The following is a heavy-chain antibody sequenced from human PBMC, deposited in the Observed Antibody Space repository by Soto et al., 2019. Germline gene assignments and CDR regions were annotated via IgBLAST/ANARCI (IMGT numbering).Heavy chain of an antibody. CDR3: AKDHLPSTVTTPGY. Sequence: QVQLVESGGGVVQPGRSLRLSCAASGFTFSGFGMHWVRQAPGKGLEWVAVISYDGNNKYYADSVKGRFTISRDNSKNTLYLQMNTLSAEDTAVYYCAKDHLPSTVTTPGYWGQGTLVTVSS. J-gene: IGHJ4*02. CDR2: ISYDGNNK. V-gene: IGHV3-30*18. CDR1: GFTFSGFG. D-gene: IGHD4-17*01.